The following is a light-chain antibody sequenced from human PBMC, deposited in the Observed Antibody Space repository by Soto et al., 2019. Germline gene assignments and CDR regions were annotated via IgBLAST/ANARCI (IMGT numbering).Light chain of an antibody. CDR1: QTINNW. V-gene: IGKV1-5*01. CDR3: QQYNTYST. CDR2: DVS. J-gene: IGKJ1*01. Sequence: DIQMTQSPSTLSASIGDTVTITCRASQTINNWLAWYQQKPGKSPKLLIYDVSSLESGVPSRFSGSGSGTQFSLTITTLQPDDSATYYCQQYNTYSTFGQGTKVEIK.